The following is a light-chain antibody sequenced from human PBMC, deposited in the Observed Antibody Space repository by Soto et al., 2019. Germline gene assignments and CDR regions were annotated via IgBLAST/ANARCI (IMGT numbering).Light chain of an antibody. CDR2: GAS. J-gene: IGKJ1*01. CDR3: QQYNNWPPWT. Sequence: EIVMTQSPAILSVSPGERATLSCRASQSVSSNLAWYPQKPGQAPRLLIYGASTRATGIPARFSGSGPGTEFTLTISSLQSEDFAVYHCQQYNNWPPWTFGQGTKVEIK. V-gene: IGKV3-15*01. CDR1: QSVSSN.